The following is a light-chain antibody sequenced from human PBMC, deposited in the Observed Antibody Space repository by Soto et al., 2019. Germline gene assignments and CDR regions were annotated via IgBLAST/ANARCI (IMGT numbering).Light chain of an antibody. CDR2: DAS. Sequence: EIVLTQSPATLSLSPGERATLSCRASQSVSSYLAWYQQKPGQAPRLLIYDASNRATGIPARFSGSGSGTDFTLTISSLEPEDFAVYYCQQLSNWPITFGQGTRREIK. CDR1: QSVSSY. V-gene: IGKV3-11*01. J-gene: IGKJ5*01. CDR3: QQLSNWPIT.